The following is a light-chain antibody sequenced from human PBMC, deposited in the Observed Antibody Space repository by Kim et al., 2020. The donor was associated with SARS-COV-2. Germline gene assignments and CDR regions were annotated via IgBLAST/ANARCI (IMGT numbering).Light chain of an antibody. V-gene: IGLV3-21*04. CDR3: QAWDSSSDDLV. J-gene: IGLJ3*02. CDR1: NIGSKS. CDR2: YDS. Sequence: SYELTQPPSVSVAPGKTARITCGGNNIGSKSAHWYQQKPGQAPVLVIYYDSDRPSGIPERFSGSNSGNTATLTISRAEAVDEADYYCQAWDSSSDDLVFG.